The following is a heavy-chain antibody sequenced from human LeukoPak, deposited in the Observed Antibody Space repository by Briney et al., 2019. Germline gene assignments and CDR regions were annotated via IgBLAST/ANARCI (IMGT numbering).Heavy chain of an antibody. V-gene: IGHV1-18*04. J-gene: IGHJ5*02. CDR3: ARFPTYSGYESNWFDP. D-gene: IGHD5-12*01. CDR1: GYTFTSYG. CDR2: ISAYNGNT. Sequence: LRASVKVSCKASGYTFTSYGISWVRQAPGQGLERMGWISAYNGNTNYAQKLQGRVTMTTDTSTSTAYMELRSLRSDDTAVYYCARFPTYSGYESNWFDPWGQGTLVTVSS.